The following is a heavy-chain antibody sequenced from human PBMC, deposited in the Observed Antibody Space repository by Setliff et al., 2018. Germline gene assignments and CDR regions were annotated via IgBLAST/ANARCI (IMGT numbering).Heavy chain of an antibody. Sequence: ASVKVSCKASGYTFTGYYMHWVRQAPGQGLEWMGWINPNSGGTNYAQKFQGWVTMTRDTSISTAYMELSRLRSDDTAVYYCARLVRYCTRTSCQRLPGDDYWGQEALVTVSS. V-gene: IGHV1-2*04. D-gene: IGHD2-2*01. CDR3: ARLVRYCTRTSCQRLPGDDY. CDR2: INPNSGGT. CDR1: GYTFTGYY. J-gene: IGHJ4*02.